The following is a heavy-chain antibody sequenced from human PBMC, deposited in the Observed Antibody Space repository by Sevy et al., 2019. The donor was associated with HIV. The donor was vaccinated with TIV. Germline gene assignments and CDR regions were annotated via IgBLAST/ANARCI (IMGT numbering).Heavy chain of an antibody. J-gene: IGHJ4*02. Sequence: GGSLRLSCAVSGFGFDSYGMTWVRQAPGKGLEWVAVISYDGSNKYYADSVKGRFTISRDNSKNTLYLQMNSLRAEDTAVYYCAKEHTYYDFWSGYRGGLGYWGQGTLVTVSS. CDR3: AKEHTYYDFWSGYRGGLGY. D-gene: IGHD3-3*01. CDR2: ISYDGSNK. CDR1: GFGFDSYG. V-gene: IGHV3-30*18.